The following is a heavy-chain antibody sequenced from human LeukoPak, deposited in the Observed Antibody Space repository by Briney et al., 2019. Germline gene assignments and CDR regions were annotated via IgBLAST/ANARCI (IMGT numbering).Heavy chain of an antibody. CDR2: IWFDGTQK. CDR1: GFIFSIYG. J-gene: IGHJ4*02. CDR3: ARDRNSFDH. V-gene: IGHV3-33*01. Sequence: PGRSLRLSCAASGFIFSIYGMHWVRQAPGKGLEWVACIWFDGTQKYYADSVKGRFTISRDTSKNMVYLQMNSLRAEDTAVYYCARDRNSFDHWGQGTLVTVSS. D-gene: IGHD1-14*01.